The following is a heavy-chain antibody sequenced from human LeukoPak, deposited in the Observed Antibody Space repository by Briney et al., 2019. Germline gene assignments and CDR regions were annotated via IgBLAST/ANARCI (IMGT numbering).Heavy chain of an antibody. J-gene: IGHJ5*02. V-gene: IGHV1-2*02. CDR3: ARDLGIAATNHWFDP. D-gene: IGHD6-6*01. CDR2: INPNSGGT. CDR1: GYTFTGYY. Sequence: ASVKVSCKASGYTFTGYYMHWVRQAPGQGLEWMGWINPNSGGTNYAQKFQGRVTMTRDTSISTAYMELSRLRSDDTAVYYCARDLGIAATNHWFDPWGQGTLVTVSS.